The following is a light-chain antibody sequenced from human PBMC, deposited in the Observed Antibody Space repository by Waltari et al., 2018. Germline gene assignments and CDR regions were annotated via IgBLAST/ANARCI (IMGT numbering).Light chain of an antibody. J-gene: IGKJ5*01. CDR3: QQTNNFLGIT. Sequence: DIQLTQSPSVVSASIGDRVTITCRASHHISSWLAWYQQKPGKAPKLLIYVASTLHSVVPSRFSGGGSGTEFTLTISSLQPEDFAVYYCQQTNNFLGITFGQGTRLEIK. V-gene: IGKV1-12*01. CDR1: HHISSW. CDR2: VAS.